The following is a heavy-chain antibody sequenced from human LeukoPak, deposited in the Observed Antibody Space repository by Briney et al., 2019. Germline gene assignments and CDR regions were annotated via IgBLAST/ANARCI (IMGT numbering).Heavy chain of an antibody. Sequence: ASVKVSCKASGGTFSSYAISWVRQAPGQGLEWMGRIIPILGIANYAQKFQGRVTITADKSTSTAYMELSSLRSEDTAVYYCASYYDSSGYYYGGAFDIWGQGTMVTVSS. CDR1: GGTFSSYA. V-gene: IGHV1-69*04. D-gene: IGHD3-22*01. J-gene: IGHJ3*02. CDR2: IIPILGIA. CDR3: ASYYDSSGYYYGGAFDI.